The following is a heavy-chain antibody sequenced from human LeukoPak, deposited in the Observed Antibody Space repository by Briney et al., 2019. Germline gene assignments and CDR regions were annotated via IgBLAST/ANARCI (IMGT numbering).Heavy chain of an antibody. V-gene: IGHV1-69*05. CDR2: IIPIFGTA. Sequence: GASVKVSCKASGYTFTSYGISWVRQAPGQGLEWMGGIIPIFGTANYAQKFQGRVTIATDESTSTAYMELSSLRSEDTAVYYCASLPNYYDSSGLDAFDIWGQGTMVTVSS. J-gene: IGHJ3*02. D-gene: IGHD3-22*01. CDR3: ASLPNYYDSSGLDAFDI. CDR1: GYTFTSYG.